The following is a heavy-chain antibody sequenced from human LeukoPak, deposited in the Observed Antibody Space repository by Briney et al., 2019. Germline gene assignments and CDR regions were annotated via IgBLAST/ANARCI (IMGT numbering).Heavy chain of an antibody. D-gene: IGHD2-21*02. Sequence: GESLKISCKGSGYSFTSYWISWVRQMPGKGLELMGRIDPSDSYTNYSPSFQGHVTISADKSISTAYLQWSSLKASDTAMYYCARHPGDCGGDCYAAEFQHWGQGTLVTVSS. J-gene: IGHJ1*01. CDR3: ARHPGDCGGDCYAAEFQH. CDR2: IDPSDSYT. CDR1: GYSFTSYW. V-gene: IGHV5-10-1*01.